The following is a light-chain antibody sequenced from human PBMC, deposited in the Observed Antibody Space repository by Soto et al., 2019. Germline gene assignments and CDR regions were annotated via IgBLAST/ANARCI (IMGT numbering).Light chain of an antibody. CDR2: GAS. J-gene: IGKJ1*01. CDR3: QQYDISPRR. V-gene: IGKV3-20*01. CDR1: QTVGNNY. Sequence: ESVWTQSPGTLSLSPGDGATLSCRASQTVGNNYLAWYQQRPGQAPRLLIYGASSRATGIPDRFSGSGSGTDFTLTIGRLEPEDFAVYYCQQYDISPRRFGQRAMVDIK.